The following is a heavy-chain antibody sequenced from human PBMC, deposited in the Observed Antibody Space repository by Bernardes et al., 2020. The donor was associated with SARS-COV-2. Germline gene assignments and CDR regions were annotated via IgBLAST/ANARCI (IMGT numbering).Heavy chain of an antibody. Sequence: GGSLRLSCAASGFTFSSYSMNWVRQAPGKGLEWVSYISSSSSTIYYADSVKGRFTISRDNAKNSLYLQMNSLRDEDTAVYYCARLWPMVRGYRANNWFDPWGQGTLVTVSS. CDR1: GFTFSSYS. D-gene: IGHD3-10*01. CDR2: ISSSSSTI. V-gene: IGHV3-48*02. J-gene: IGHJ5*02. CDR3: ARLWPMVRGYRANNWFDP.